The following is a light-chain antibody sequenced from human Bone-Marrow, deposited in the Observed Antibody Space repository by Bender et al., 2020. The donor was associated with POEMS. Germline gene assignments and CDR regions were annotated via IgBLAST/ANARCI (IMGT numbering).Light chain of an antibody. CDR3: RTFAGSSTLYV. CDR2: EDS. J-gene: IGLJ1*01. V-gene: IGLV2-23*01. Sequence: QSALTQPASVSGSPGQSITISCTGTSSDVGSDNLVSWYQQHPGKAPKLMIYEDSKRPSGVSNRFSGSKSGNTASLTISGLQAEDEADYYCRTFAGSSTLYVFGAGTKVTVL. CDR1: SSDVGSDNL.